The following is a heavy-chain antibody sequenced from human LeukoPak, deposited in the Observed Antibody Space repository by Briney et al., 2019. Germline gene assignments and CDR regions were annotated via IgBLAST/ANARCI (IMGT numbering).Heavy chain of an antibody. J-gene: IGHJ3*02. CDR2: ISGSGGSA. V-gene: IGHV3-23*01. CDR1: GFTFSSYG. D-gene: IGHD3-16*01. CDR3: ARDYVLGTRAFDI. Sequence: QAGATLRLSCAASGFTFSSYGMSWVRQAPGKGLEWVSAISGSGGSAYYADSVKGRFTIPRDNSKNTLYLQMNSLRAEDTAVYYCARDYVLGTRAFDIWGQGTMVTVSS.